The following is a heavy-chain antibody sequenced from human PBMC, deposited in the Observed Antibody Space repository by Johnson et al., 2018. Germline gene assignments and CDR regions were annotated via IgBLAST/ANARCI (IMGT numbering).Heavy chain of an antibody. CDR3: ARKGAGYTSSWYYFQH. V-gene: IGHV3-23*04. CDR2: ISGSGGST. Sequence: VQLVQAGGGLVQPGGSLRLSCAASGFTFSSYAMSWVLQAPGKGLEWVSAISGSGGSTYYADSVKGRFTISRDNRKNILLLQMNSLRAEDTAVYYCARKGAGYTSSWYYFQHRGQGTLVTVSS. CDR1: GFTFSSYA. D-gene: IGHD6-13*01. J-gene: IGHJ1*01.